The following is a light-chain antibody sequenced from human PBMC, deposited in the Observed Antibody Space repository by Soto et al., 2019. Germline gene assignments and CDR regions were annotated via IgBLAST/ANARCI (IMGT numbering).Light chain of an antibody. J-gene: IGKJ1*01. CDR1: QSVSSSS. Sequence: EIVLTQSPGTLSLSPGERATFSCRASQSVSSSSLAWYQKKPGQAPRLLIYGASSRAAGVPDRFSGSGSGTDFTLTISRLEPEDFAVYYCQQYGSSLTWTFGQGTKVDI. CDR3: QQYGSSLTWT. V-gene: IGKV3-20*01. CDR2: GAS.